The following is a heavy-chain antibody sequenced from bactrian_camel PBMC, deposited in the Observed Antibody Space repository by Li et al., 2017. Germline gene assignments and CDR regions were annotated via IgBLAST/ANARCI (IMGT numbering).Heavy chain of an antibody. CDR3: AAKLPFESYVDSSDFDN. J-gene: IGHJ4*01. D-gene: IGHD3*01. Sequence: VQLVESGGGSALAGGSVRLSCAASDIVSKYYMAWFRQTPGKEREGVAAIDSNGSPTYTYSVMDRFTISKDNVKNTLYLQMNSLKPEDTAMYYCAAKLPFESYVDSSDFDNWGQGTQVTVS. CDR1: DIVSKYY. CDR2: IDSNGSP. V-gene: IGHV3S53*01.